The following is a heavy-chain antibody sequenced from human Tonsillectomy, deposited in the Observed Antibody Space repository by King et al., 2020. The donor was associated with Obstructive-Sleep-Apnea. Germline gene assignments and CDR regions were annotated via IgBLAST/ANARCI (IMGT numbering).Heavy chain of an antibody. CDR2: INTNTGNP. D-gene: IGHD3-10*01. CDR3: ARDRRKGGLLWFGEPKEFDY. J-gene: IGHJ4*02. Sequence: QLVQSGSELKKPGDSVKVSCKASGYTFTSYAMNWVRQAPGQGLEWMGWINTNTGNPTYAQGFTGRFVFSLDTSVSTAYLQISSLKAEDTAVYYCARDRRKGGLLWFGEPKEFDYWGQGTLVTVSS. V-gene: IGHV7-4-1*02. CDR1: GYTFTSYA.